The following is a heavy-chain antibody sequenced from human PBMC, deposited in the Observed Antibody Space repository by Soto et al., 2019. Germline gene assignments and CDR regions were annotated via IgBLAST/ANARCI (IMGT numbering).Heavy chain of an antibody. CDR3: ASGDAWEALRAH. CDR1: GASINSGGYY. CDR2: IYFSGST. V-gene: IGHV4-31*03. D-gene: IGHD4-17*01. J-gene: IGHJ1*01. Sequence: QVQLQESGPGLVKPSQTLSLTCTVPGASINSGGYYWRGIRHLPGKGLEWIGYIYFSGSTYYNPSLESRVTISLDTSQNQFSLRLSSVTAADTAVYYCASGDAWEALRAHWGQGTLVTVSS.